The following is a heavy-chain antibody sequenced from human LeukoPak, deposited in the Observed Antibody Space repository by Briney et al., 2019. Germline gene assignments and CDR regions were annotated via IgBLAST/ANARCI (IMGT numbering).Heavy chain of an antibody. CDR3: ARDNDDY. V-gene: IGHV1-69*06. Sequence: GASVKVSCKASGGTFTSYAISWVRQAPGQGVEWMGGIIPIFGTTNYARKFRGRVTLTADKSTRTAYMELSSLRSEDTAVYYCARDNDDYWGQGTLVTVSS. J-gene: IGHJ4*02. CDR2: IIPIFGTT. CDR1: GGTFTSYA.